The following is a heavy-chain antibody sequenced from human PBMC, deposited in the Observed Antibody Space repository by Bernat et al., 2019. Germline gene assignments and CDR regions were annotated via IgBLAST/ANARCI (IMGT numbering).Heavy chain of an antibody. CDR2: INPSGGST. J-gene: IGHJ5*02. V-gene: IGHV1-46*01. D-gene: IGHD3-10*01. Sequence: QVQVMQSGAEVKKPGASVKVSCKASGYTFTSYYMHWVRQAPGQGLEWMGIINPSGGSTSYAQKFQGRVTMTRDTSTSTVYMELSSLRSEDTAVYYCAREGALGVQGVNLNWFDPWGQGTLVTVSS. CDR1: GYTFTSYY. CDR3: AREGALGVQGVNLNWFDP.